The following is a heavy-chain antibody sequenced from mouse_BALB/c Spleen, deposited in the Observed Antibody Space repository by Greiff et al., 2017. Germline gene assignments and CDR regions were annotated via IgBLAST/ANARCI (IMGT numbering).Heavy chain of an antibody. Sequence: EVKLMESGGGLVKPGGSLKLSCAASGFTFSDYYMYWVRQTPEKRLEWVATISDGGSYTYYPDSVKGRFTISRDNAKNNLYLQMSSLKSEDTAMYYCAREGGNSPFAYWGQGTLVTVSA. V-gene: IGHV5-4*02. D-gene: IGHD2-1*01. CDR1: GFTFSDYY. J-gene: IGHJ3*01. CDR2: ISDGGSYT. CDR3: AREGGNSPFAY.